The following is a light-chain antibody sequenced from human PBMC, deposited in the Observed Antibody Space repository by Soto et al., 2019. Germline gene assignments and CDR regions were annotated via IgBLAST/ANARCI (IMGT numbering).Light chain of an antibody. J-gene: IGKJ4*01. CDR2: VAS. CDR3: QQYNVWPLT. Sequence: EIVMTQSPATLSVSPGERATLSCRASQSVSSXSAWYQQKPGQTPNLLIYVASTRATGIPARFSGSGSGTEFTLTISSLQXEDFAVYYCQQYNVWPLTFGGGTKVEFK. V-gene: IGKV3-15*01. CDR1: QSVSSX.